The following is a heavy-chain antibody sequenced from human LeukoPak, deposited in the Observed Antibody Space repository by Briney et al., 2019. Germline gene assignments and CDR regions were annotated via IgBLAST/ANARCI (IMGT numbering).Heavy chain of an antibody. J-gene: IGHJ5*02. CDR3: ARDQFGLFDP. CDR1: GGSISSGSYY. V-gene: IGHV4-61*02. Sequence: PSQTLSLTCTVSGGSISSGSYYWSWIRQPAGKGLEWIGRIYTSGSTNYNPSLKSRVTISVDTSKNQFSLKLSSVTAADTAVYYCARDQFGLFDPWGQGTLVTVSS. CDR2: IYTSGST. D-gene: IGHD3-10*01.